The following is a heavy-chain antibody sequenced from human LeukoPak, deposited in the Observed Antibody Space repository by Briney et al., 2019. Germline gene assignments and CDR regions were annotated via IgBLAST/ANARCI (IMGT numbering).Heavy chain of an antibody. CDR1: GFTFSTYS. Sequence: PGGSLRLSCAASGFTFSTYSMNWVRQAPGKGLEWVSYISSGSSTVYYTDSVKGRFTISRDNVKNSLYLQMNSLRAEDSAVYYCARDQREQWLLTGGCDFWGQGTLVTVSS. CDR2: ISSGSSTV. D-gene: IGHD6-19*01. CDR3: ARDQREQWLLTGGCDF. V-gene: IGHV3-48*01. J-gene: IGHJ4*02.